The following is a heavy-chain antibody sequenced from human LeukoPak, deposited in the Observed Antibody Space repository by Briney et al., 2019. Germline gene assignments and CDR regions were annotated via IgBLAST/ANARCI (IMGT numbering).Heavy chain of an antibody. CDR2: INPKRGVT. Sequence: GASVKASCKASGYTFTDYYIHWMRQAPGQGLEWMGWINPKRGVTTYAQKFQGRVTMTRDTSSTTAYMELTRLRSDDTTIYYCARERNYGDYGNAFDVWGQGTKVTVSS. V-gene: IGHV1-2*02. CDR1: GYTFTDYY. D-gene: IGHD4-17*01. J-gene: IGHJ3*01. CDR3: ARERNYGDYGNAFDV.